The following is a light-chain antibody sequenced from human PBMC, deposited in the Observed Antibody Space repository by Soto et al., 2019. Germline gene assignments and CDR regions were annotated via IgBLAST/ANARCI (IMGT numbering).Light chain of an antibody. J-gene: IGKJ1*01. Sequence: DIQMTQSPSSLSASIGDRVTITCRASQGIANYLAWYQQKPGKVPKLLIYAASSLQSGVPSRFSGSGSGTDFTLTIRGLQPEDVATYYCQHYNSYSEAFGQGTKVDIK. CDR1: QGIANY. CDR2: AAS. V-gene: IGKV1-27*01. CDR3: QHYNSYSEA.